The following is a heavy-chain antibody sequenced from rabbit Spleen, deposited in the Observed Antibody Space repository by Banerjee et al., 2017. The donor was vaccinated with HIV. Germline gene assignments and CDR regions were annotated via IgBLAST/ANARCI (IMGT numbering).Heavy chain of an antibody. D-gene: IGHD1-1*01. Sequence: QEQLVESGGDLVKPGASLTLTCTASGFTISSSYWICWVRQAPGKGLEWIACCYGGGNRDSYYANWAKGRFTISKASSTTLTLQMTTLTAADTATYFCARGGGHFGGSGYATDFSLWGPGTLVTVS. J-gene: IGHJ4*01. V-gene: IGHV1S45*01. CDR1: GFTISSSYW. CDR2: CYGGGNRDS. CDR3: ARGGGHFGGSGYATDFSL.